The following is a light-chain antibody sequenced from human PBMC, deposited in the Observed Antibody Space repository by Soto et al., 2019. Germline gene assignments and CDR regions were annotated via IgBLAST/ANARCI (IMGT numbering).Light chain of an antibody. CDR1: SSDVGAYSY. V-gene: IGLV2-14*01. J-gene: IGLJ1*01. CDR2: DVS. Sequence: QSVLTQPASVSGSPGQSITISCTGTSSDVGAYSYVSWYQQHPGKAPKLMIYDVSNRPSGVPNRFSGSKSGNTASLTISGHQAKEDADYYRTSYKGSATRLDVFGNGIKVTVL. CDR3: TSYKGSATRLDV.